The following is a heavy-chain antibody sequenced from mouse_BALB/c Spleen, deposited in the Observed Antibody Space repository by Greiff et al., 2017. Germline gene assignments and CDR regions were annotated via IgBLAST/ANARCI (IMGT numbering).Heavy chain of an antibody. D-gene: IGHD2-1*01. V-gene: IGHV5-6-5*01. CDR1: GFTFSSYA. J-gene: IGHJ4*01. CDR2: ISSGGST. CDR3: ARDCNYEEEAMDY. Sequence: EVQLVESGGGLVKPGGSLKLSCAASGFTFSSYAMSWVRQTPEKRLEWVASISSGGSTYYPDSVKGRFTISRDNARNILYLQMSSLRSEDTAMYYCARDCNYEEEAMDYWGQGTSVTVSS.